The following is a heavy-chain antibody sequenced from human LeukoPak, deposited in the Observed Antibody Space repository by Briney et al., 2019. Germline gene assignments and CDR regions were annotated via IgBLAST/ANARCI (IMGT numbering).Heavy chain of an antibody. CDR3: ARQGCSGGSCYWGNWFDP. CDR2: IYPGDSDT. Sequence: GESLKISCKGSGYSFISYWIGWVRQMPGKGLEWMGIIYPGDSDTRYSPSFQGQVTISADKSISTAYLQWSSLKASDTAMYYCARQGCSGGSCYWGNWFDPWGQGTLVTVSS. V-gene: IGHV5-51*01. CDR1: GYSFISYW. J-gene: IGHJ5*02. D-gene: IGHD2-15*01.